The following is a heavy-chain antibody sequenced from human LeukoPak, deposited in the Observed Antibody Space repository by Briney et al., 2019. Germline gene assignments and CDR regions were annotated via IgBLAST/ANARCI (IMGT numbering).Heavy chain of an antibody. CDR2: INHSGST. CDR1: GGSFSGYY. J-gene: IGHJ4*02. CDR3: ARSGWVTYYYDRSSYYIDY. D-gene: IGHD3-22*01. Sequence: SETLSLTCAVYGGSFSGYYWSWIRQPPGKGLEWIGEINHSGSTNYNPSLKSRVTISVDTSKNQFSLKLSSVTAADTAVYYCARSGWVTYYYDRSSYYIDYWGQGTLVTVSS. V-gene: IGHV4-34*01.